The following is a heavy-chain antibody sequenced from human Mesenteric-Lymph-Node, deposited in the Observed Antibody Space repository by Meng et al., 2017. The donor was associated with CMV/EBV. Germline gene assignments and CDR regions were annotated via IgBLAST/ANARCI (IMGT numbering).Heavy chain of an antibody. CDR3: ARESGGVVPAAV. CDR2: IYYSGST. D-gene: IGHD2-2*01. Sequence: ESLKISCTVSGGSISSYYWSWIRQPPGKGLEWIGYIYYSGSTNYNPSLKSRVTISVDTSKNQFSLKLSSVTAADTAVYYCARESGGVVPAAVWGQGTLVTVSS. CDR1: GGSISSYY. J-gene: IGHJ4*02. V-gene: IGHV4-59*01.